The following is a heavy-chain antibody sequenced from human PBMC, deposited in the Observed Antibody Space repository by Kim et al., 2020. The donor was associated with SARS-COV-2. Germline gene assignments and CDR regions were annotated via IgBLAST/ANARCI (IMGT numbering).Heavy chain of an antibody. D-gene: IGHD3-22*01. CDR2: IRSKAYGGTT. Sequence: GGSLRLSCTASGFTFGDYAMSWFRQAPGKGLEWVGFIRSKAYGGTTEYAASVKGRFTISRDDSKSIAYLQMNSLKTEDTAVYYCTRTYYYDSSGYYPTVYFQHWGQGTLVTVSS. CDR3: TRTYYYDSSGYYPTVYFQH. J-gene: IGHJ1*01. CDR1: GFTFGDYA. V-gene: IGHV3-49*03.